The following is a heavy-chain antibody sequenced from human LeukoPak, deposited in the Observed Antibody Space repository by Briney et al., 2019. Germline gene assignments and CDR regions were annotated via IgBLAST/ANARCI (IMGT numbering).Heavy chain of an antibody. CDR1: GFTLSTYW. CDR3: ARVDGIAVAPDDAFDV. D-gene: IGHD6-19*01. J-gene: IGHJ3*01. V-gene: IGHV3-7*03. CDR2: IKQDGSEK. Sequence: GGSLRLSCVASGFTLSTYWMSWVRQAPGKGLEWVASIKQDGSEKYYVDSVKGRFDISRDNAKNSLYLKMNSLGVEDTAVYYCARVDGIAVAPDDAFDVWGQGTMVTVSS.